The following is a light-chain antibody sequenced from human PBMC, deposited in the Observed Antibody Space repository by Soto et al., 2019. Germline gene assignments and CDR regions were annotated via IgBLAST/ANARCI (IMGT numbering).Light chain of an antibody. CDR3: LQHNSYPIT. V-gene: IGKV1-17*01. Sequence: DIQMTQSPSSLSASVGDRVTITCRASQGIRNDVAWYQQKAGKAPKRLIYAASSLQNGVPSRSSGSGSGTEFTLTISSRQPEDLATYYCLQHNSYPITFGQGTRLEIK. CDR1: QGIRND. J-gene: IGKJ5*01. CDR2: AAS.